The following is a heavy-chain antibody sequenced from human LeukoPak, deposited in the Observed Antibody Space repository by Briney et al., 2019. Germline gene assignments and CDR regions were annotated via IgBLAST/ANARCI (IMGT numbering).Heavy chain of an antibody. CDR1: GFTFSSYA. D-gene: IGHD3-10*01. V-gene: IGHV3-23*01. CDR3: ARDLLLWFGELSGDSDY. J-gene: IGHJ4*02. CDR2: ISGSGGST. Sequence: PGGSLRLSCAVSGFTFSSYAMSWVRQAPGKGLEWVSAISGSGGSTYYADSVKGRFTVSRDNSKNTLHLQMNSLRAEDTAVYYCARDLLLWFGELSGDSDYWGQGTLVTVSS.